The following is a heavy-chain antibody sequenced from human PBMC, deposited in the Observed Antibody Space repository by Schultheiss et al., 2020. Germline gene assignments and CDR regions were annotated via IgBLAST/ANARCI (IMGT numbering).Heavy chain of an antibody. CDR1: GGSISSSSYY. Sequence: SETLSLTCTVSGGSISSSSYYWGWIRQPPGKGLEWIGSIYYSGSTYYNPSLKSRVTISVDTSKNQFSLKLSSVTAADTAVYYCARYYDWYYYMDVWGKGTTVTVSS. J-gene: IGHJ6*03. CDR3: ARYYDWYYYMDV. D-gene: IGHD3-3*01. V-gene: IGHV4-39*01. CDR2: IYYSGST.